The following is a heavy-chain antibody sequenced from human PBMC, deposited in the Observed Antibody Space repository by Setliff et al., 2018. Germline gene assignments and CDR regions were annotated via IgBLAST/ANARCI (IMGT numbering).Heavy chain of an antibody. CDR2: IYTSWST. D-gene: IGHD3-3*01. CDR3: ARMSGFQYIDV. Sequence: LSLTCTVSGDSISSRRNYWGWFRQPAGKELEWIGQIYTSWSTNYNPSLRSRVTISLDTSKNQFSLSLTSVTAEDTAVYYCARMSGFQYIDVWDKGTTVTVSS. J-gene: IGHJ6*03. V-gene: IGHV4-61*09. CDR1: GDSISSRRNY.